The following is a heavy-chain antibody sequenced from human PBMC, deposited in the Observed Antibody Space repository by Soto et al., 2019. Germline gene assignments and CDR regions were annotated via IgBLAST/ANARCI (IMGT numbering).Heavy chain of an antibody. J-gene: IGHJ6*02. CDR3: ARRYFNNRGSCPVRYGFAV. V-gene: IGHV5-51*01. Sequence: PGESLKISCQGSGYNFDRYWVGWVRQLPGKSLDWMGLIYPDDAETKYGPSFEGQVTISADRSAAYLQWNSLKASDSGIYYCARRYFNNRGSCPVRYGFAVWGRGTTVTVSS. CDR2: IYPDDAET. CDR1: GYNFDRYW. D-gene: IGHD3-9*01.